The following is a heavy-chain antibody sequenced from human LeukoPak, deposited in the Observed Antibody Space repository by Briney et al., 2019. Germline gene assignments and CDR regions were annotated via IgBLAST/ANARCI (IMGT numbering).Heavy chain of an antibody. CDR3: AGGPYIAVAGWIDY. V-gene: IGHV3-48*01. D-gene: IGHD6-19*01. CDR1: GFSFSTYS. CDR2: ISGSSSPI. Sequence: GGSLRLSCAASGFSFSTYSMNWVRQAPGKGLEWVSFISGSSSPIYYADSVKGRFTISRDNAKNSLYLQMNSLRAEDTAVYYCAGGPYIAVAGWIDYWGQGTLVTVSS. J-gene: IGHJ4*02.